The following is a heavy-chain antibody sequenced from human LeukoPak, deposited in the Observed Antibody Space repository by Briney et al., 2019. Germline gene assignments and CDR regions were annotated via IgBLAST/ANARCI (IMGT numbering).Heavy chain of an antibody. CDR3: ARDHIAVAGNKFDY. CDR2: ISSSSSYI. J-gene: IGHJ4*02. Sequence: GGSLRLSCAACGFTFSSYSMNLVRQAPGKGLEWVSSISSSSSYIYYADSVKGRFTISRDNAKNSLYLQMNSLRAEDTAVYYCARDHIAVAGNKFDYWGQGTLVTVSS. CDR1: GFTFSSYS. D-gene: IGHD6-19*01. V-gene: IGHV3-21*01.